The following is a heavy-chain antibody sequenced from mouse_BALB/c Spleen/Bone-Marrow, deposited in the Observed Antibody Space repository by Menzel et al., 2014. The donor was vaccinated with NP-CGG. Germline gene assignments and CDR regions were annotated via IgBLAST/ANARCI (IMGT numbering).Heavy chain of an antibody. D-gene: IGHD2-3*01. CDR1: GFDFSGFW. J-gene: IGHJ3*01. CDR2: INPDSSTI. CDR3: ARLGYYGGFAY. V-gene: IGHV4-1*02. Sequence: EVKLMESGGGLVQPGGSLKLSCAASGFDFSGFWMGWVRQAPGKGLEWIGEINPDSSTINYTPSLKDRFIISRDNAKNTLYLQMSKVRSEDTALYYCARLGYYGGFAYWGQETLVTVSA.